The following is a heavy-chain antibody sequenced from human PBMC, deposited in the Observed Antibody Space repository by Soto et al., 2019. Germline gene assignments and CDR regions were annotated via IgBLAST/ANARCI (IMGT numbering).Heavy chain of an antibody. D-gene: IGHD2-2*01. CDR3: ARHGDCSSTSCRTGYFDY. CDR2: IYYSGST. V-gene: IGHV4-39*01. Sequence: SETLSLTCTVSGGSISSYYWGWIRQPPGKGLEWIGSIYYSGSTYYNPSLKSRVTISVDTSKNQFSLKLSSVTAADTAVYYCARHGDCSSTSCRTGYFDYWGQGTLVTVSS. J-gene: IGHJ4*02. CDR1: GGSISSYY.